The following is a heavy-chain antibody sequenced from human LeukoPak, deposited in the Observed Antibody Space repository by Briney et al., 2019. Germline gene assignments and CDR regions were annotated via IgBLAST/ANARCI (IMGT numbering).Heavy chain of an antibody. CDR3: ASNIVGATT. CDR2: LSSDGVNK. J-gene: IGHJ4*02. CDR1: GFTFSSYP. Sequence: GGSLRLSCAASGFTFSSYPMHWVRQTPGKGLEWVAILSSDGVNKRYADSVQGRFTISRDNAKNSLYLQMNSLRAEDTAVYYCASNIVGATTRGQGTLVTVSS. D-gene: IGHD1-26*01. V-gene: IGHV3-30-3*01.